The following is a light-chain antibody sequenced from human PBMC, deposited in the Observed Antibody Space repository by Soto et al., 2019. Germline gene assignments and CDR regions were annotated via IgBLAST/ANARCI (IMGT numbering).Light chain of an antibody. CDR2: GAS. CDR1: QSVSSSY. CDR3: QQYGSSHRT. J-gene: IGKJ1*01. Sequence: EIVLTQSPGTLSLSPGERATRSCRASQSVSSSYLAWYQQKPGQAPRLLIYGASSRATGIPDRFSGSGSGTDFALTISRLEPEDFAVYYCQQYGSSHRTFGQGPKVEIK. V-gene: IGKV3-20*01.